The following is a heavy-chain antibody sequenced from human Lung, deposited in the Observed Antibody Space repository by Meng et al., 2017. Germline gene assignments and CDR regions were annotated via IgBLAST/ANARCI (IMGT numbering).Heavy chain of an antibody. Sequence: QVWGVLSGAGWKKPGAPGKASCKPSGYNFPDYYIHGVRRAPGQGLEWMGRINPKSGDTHYAQKFQARVTMTGDTSISTAYMELSGLRSDDTAMYYCARDEDISAAGKLFGDYWGQGTLVTVSS. V-gene: IGHV1-2*06. D-gene: IGHD6-25*01. J-gene: IGHJ4*02. CDR2: INPKSGDT. CDR3: ARDEDISAAGKLFGDY. CDR1: GYNFPDYY.